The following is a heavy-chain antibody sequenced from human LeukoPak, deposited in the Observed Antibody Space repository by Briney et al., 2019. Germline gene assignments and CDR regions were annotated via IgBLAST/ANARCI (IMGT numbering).Heavy chain of an antibody. D-gene: IGHD3-10*01. J-gene: IGHJ6*03. CDR1: GGSISSYY. V-gene: IGHV4-4*07. CDR2: IDTSGST. Sequence: SETLSLTCTVSGGSISSYYWSWIRQPAGQGLEWIGRIDTSGSTNYNPSLKSRVTMSVDTSKNQFSLKLSSVTAADTAVYYCARDLITIGARYYYYMDVWGKGTTVTVSS. CDR3: ARDLITIGARYYYYMDV.